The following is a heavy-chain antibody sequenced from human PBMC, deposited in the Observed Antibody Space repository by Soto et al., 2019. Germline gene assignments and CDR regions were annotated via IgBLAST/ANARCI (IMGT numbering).Heavy chain of an antibody. J-gene: IGHJ6*02. D-gene: IGHD6-13*01. CDR2: INPSGGST. CDR1: GYTFTSYY. V-gene: IGHV1-46*01. CDR3: ARENSWTYYYYGMDV. Sequence: ASVEVSCEASGYTFTSYYMHWVRQAPGQGLEWMGIINPSGGSTSYAQKFQGRVTMTRDTSTSTVYMELSSLRSEDTTVYYCARENSWTYYYYGMDVWGQGTTVTVSS.